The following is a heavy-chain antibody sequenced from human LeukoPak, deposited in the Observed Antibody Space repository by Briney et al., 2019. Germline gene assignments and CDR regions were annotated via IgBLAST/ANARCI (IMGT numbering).Heavy chain of an antibody. Sequence: GGSLRLSCTASGFTFSSYAMSWVRQAPGKGLEWVSAISGSGGSTYYADSVKGRFTISRDNSKNTLYLQMNSLRAEDTAVYYCAKDGRSSSSWYYYYWGQGTLVTVSS. V-gene: IGHV3-23*01. CDR2: ISGSGGST. D-gene: IGHD6-13*01. CDR1: GFTFSSYA. J-gene: IGHJ4*02. CDR3: AKDGRSSSSWYYYY.